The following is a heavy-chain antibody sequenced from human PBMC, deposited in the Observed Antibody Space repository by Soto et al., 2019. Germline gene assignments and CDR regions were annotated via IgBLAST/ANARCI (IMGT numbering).Heavy chain of an antibody. J-gene: IGHJ1*01. CDR2: INPSGGST. Sequence: QVQLVQSGAEVKKPGASVKVSCKASGYTFTSYYMHWVRQAPGQGLEWMGIINPSGGSTSYAQKFQGRGTMARDTSTSTVYMELSSLRSEDTAVYYCARDREGGYSYGSFQHWGQGTLVTVSS. V-gene: IGHV1-46*03. D-gene: IGHD5-18*01. CDR1: GYTFTSYY. CDR3: ARDREGGYSYGSFQH.